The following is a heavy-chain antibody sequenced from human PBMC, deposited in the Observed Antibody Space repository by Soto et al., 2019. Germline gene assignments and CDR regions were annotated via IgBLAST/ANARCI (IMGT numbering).Heavy chain of an antibody. V-gene: IGHV4-39*07. D-gene: IGHD4-4*01. CDR2: SYYSGTT. Sequence: PSETLSLTCTVSGASISVHSYYWTWIRQPPGKGLEWIGNSYYSGTTYSNPSLKSRVTISVDMSKNQFSLTLTSVTAADTAVYYCARGTDYTQTASSHYGLDVWGQGTTVTVYS. CDR3: ARGTDYTQTASSHYGLDV. J-gene: IGHJ6*02. CDR1: GASISVHSYY.